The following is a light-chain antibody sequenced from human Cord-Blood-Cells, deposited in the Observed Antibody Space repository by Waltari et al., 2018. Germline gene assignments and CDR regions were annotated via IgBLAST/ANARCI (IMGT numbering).Light chain of an antibody. Sequence: DIQLTQSPSFLSASVGDRVTITCRVSQGISSYLAWYQQKPGKAPKLLIYAASTLQSGVPSRFSGSGSGTEFTLTISSLQPEDFATYYCQQLNSYPSLTFGQGTRLEIK. CDR2: AAS. V-gene: IGKV1-9*01. J-gene: IGKJ5*01. CDR1: QGISSY. CDR3: QQLNSYPSLT.